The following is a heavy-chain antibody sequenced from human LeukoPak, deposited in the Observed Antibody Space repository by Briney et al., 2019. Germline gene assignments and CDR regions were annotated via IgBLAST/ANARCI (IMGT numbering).Heavy chain of an antibody. J-gene: IGHJ4*02. CDR1: GGSFSGYY. CDR3: ARGLVGYCSSTSCYKRVYFDY. Sequence: PSETLSLTCAVYGGSFSGYYWSWIRQPPGKGLEWIGEINHSGSTNYNPSLKSRVTISVDTSKNQFSLKLSSATAADTAVYYCARGLVGYCSSTSCYKRVYFDYWGQGTLVTVSS. D-gene: IGHD2-2*02. CDR2: INHSGST. V-gene: IGHV4-34*01.